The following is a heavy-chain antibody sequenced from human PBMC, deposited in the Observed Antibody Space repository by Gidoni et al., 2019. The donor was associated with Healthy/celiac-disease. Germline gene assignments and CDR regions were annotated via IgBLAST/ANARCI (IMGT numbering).Heavy chain of an antibody. D-gene: IGHD3-3*01. CDR1: GYTFTSYA. Sequence: QVQLVQSGAEVKKPGASVKVSCKASGYTFTSYAMHWVRQAPGQRLEWMGWINAGNGNTKYSQKFQGRVTITRDTSASTAYMELSSLRSEDTAVYYCARNSYDFWSGYPTLDYWGQGTLVTVSS. V-gene: IGHV1-3*01. CDR2: INAGNGNT. CDR3: ARNSYDFWSGYPTLDY. J-gene: IGHJ4*02.